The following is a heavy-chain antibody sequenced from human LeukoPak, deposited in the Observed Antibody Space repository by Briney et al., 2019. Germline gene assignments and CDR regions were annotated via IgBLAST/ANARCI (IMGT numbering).Heavy chain of an antibody. CDR3: AREGSGYPFDY. J-gene: IGHJ4*01. Sequence: PSETLSLTCAVFGGSISHYFWSWIRQPPGKGLEWIGYIYYSGSTNYNPSLKSRVTISVDTSKNQFSLKLSSVTAADTAVYYCAREGSGYPFDYWAHGTLVTVSS. CDR2: IYYSGST. D-gene: IGHD3-22*01. V-gene: IGHV4-59*01. CDR1: GGSISHYF.